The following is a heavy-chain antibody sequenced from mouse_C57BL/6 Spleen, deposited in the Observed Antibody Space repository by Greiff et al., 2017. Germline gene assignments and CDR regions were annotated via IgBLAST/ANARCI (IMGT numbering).Heavy chain of an antibody. Sequence: VQFQESGPGMVKPSQSLSLTCTVTGYSITSGYDWHWIRHFPGNKLEWMGYISYSGSTNYNPSLKSRISITHDTSKNHFFLKLNSVTTEDTATYYCAREGDYDYFDYWGQGTTLTVSS. D-gene: IGHD2-4*01. CDR1: GYSITSGYD. CDR2: ISYSGST. CDR3: AREGDYDYFDY. J-gene: IGHJ2*01. V-gene: IGHV3-1*01.